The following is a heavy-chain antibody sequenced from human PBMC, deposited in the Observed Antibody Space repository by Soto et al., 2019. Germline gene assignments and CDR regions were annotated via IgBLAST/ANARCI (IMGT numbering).Heavy chain of an antibody. CDR3: ARQGSYSLRD. D-gene: IGHD1-26*01. CDR1: GGSISSYY. J-gene: IGHJ4*02. V-gene: IGHV4-59*08. Sequence: SETLSLTCTVSGGSISSYYWSWIRQPPGKGLEWIGHIYYSGSTNYNPSLKSRVTISVDTSKNQFSLKLSSVTAADTAVYYCARQGSYSLRDWGQGTLVTVSS. CDR2: IYYSGST.